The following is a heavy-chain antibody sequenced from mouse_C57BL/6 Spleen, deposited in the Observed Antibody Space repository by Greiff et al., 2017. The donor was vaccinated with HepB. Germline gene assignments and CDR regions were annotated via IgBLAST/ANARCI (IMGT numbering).Heavy chain of an antibody. V-gene: IGHV1-76*01. CDR2: IYPGSGNT. Sequence: VQLQQSGAELVRPGASVKLSCKASGYTFTDYYINWVKQRPGQGLEWIARIYPGSGNTYYNEKFKGKATLTAEKSSSTAYMQLSSLTSEDSAVYFCARGKGTWFAYWGQGTLVTVSA. CDR3: ARGKGTWFAY. CDR1: GYTFTDYY. J-gene: IGHJ3*01.